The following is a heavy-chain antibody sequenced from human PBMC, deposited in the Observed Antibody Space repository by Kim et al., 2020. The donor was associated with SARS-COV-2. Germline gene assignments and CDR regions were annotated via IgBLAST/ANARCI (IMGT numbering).Heavy chain of an antibody. CDR3: AKDRVSGIAAPMWHFDP. CDR2: ISCSGGST. V-gene: IGHV3-23*01. J-gene: IGHJ5*02. D-gene: IGHD6-13*01. CDR1: GLTFSSYA. Sequence: GGSLRLSCAASGLTFSSYAMSWVRQAPGKGLEWVAAISCSGGSTYYADSVKGRFTISRDNSKNTLYLQMNSLRAEDTAVYYCAKDRVSGIAAPMWHFDPWGQGPLVPVS.